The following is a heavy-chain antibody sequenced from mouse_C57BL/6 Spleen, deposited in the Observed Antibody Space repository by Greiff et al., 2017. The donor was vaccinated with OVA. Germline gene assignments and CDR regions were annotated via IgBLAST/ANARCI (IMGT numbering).Heavy chain of an antibody. CDR1: GFSLTSYG. CDR2: IWSGGNT. V-gene: IGHV2-2*01. J-gene: IGHJ4*01. CDR3: GRMASTGGMDY. Sequence: VKLQESGPGLVQPSQSLSLTCTVSGFSLTSYGVHWVRQSPGKGLEWLGVIWSGGNTDYNAAFISRLSISKDNSKSQVFFKMNSLQADDTAIYYCGRMASTGGMDYWGQGTSVNVSS. D-gene: IGHD1-1*01.